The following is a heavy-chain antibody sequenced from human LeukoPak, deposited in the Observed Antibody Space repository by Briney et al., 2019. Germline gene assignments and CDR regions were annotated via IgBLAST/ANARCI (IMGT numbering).Heavy chain of an antibody. D-gene: IGHD2-8*01. CDR3: ARDSPPAYCTSGSCYFDQ. V-gene: IGHV4-59*01. Sequence: PSETLSLTYTVSGGSISSYYWSWIRQPPGKGLEWIGYIYYSGSTNYNPSLKSRVTISVDTSKNQFSLKLSSVTAADTAVYYCARDSPPAYCTSGSCYFDQWGQGTLVTVSS. J-gene: IGHJ4*02. CDR2: IYYSGST. CDR1: GGSISSYY.